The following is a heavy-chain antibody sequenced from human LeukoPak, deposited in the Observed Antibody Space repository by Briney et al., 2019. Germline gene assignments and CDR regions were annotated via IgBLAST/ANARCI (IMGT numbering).Heavy chain of an antibody. V-gene: IGHV3-23*01. CDR3: ARSPRYDTSGYFDY. J-gene: IGHJ4*02. D-gene: IGHD3-22*01. CDR2: ISGSGGST. Sequence: GSLRLSCAASGFTFSSYAMSWVRQAPGKGLEWVSAISGSGGSTYYADSVKGRFTISRDNSKNTLYLQMNSLRAEDTAVYYCARSPRYDTSGYFDYWGQGTLVTVSS. CDR1: GFTFSSYA.